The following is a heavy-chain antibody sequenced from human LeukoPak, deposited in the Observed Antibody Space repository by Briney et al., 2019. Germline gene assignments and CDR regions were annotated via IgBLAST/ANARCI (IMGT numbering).Heavy chain of an antibody. Sequence: GGSLRLSCAASGFTFSSYWMSWVRQAPGRGLEWVANMNRDGSEKNYVDSIKGRFTISRDNAANSLYLQMNSLRVEDTAVYYCARDGGIIRFGGQDVWGQGTTVIVS. J-gene: IGHJ6*02. D-gene: IGHD3-16*01. CDR1: GFTFSSYW. CDR3: ARDGGIIRFGGQDV. CDR2: MNRDGSEK. V-gene: IGHV3-7*01.